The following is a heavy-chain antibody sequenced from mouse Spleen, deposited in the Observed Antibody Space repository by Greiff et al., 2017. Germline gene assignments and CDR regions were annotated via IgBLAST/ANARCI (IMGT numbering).Heavy chain of an antibody. D-gene: IGHD3-3*01. Sequence: VQLQQSGAELVKPGASVKISCKASGYAFSSYWMNWVKQRPGKGLEWIGQIYPGDGDTNYNGKFKGKATLTVDTSSSTAYMQFNSLTSEDAAVYYCAREGRAATGVFDYWGQGTPLTVSS. CDR1: GYAFSSYW. V-gene: IGHV1-80*01. CDR2: IYPGDGDT. CDR3: AREGRAATGVFDY. J-gene: IGHJ2*01.